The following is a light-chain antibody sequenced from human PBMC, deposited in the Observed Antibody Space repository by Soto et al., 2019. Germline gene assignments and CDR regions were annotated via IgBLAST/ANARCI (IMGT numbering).Light chain of an antibody. CDR1: SSDIATYNY. J-gene: IGLJ1*01. Sequence: QSALTQPASVSGSPGQSITISCTGTSSDIATYNYVSWYQQYPDKAPQLIIYEVSHRPSGVPDRFSGSKTGNTASLTISGLQTEDEAVYYCSSYTNTLSCVFGTGTKVTVL. CDR3: SSYTNTLSCV. V-gene: IGLV2-14*01. CDR2: EVS.